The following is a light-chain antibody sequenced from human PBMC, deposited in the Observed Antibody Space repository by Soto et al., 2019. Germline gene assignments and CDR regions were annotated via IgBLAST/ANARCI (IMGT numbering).Light chain of an antibody. CDR2: SNN. J-gene: IGLJ1*01. CDR3: AAWDDSLKGFYV. CDR1: SSNIGSNT. V-gene: IGLV1-44*01. Sequence: QSVLTQPPSASGTPGQRVTISCSGSSSNIGSNTVNWYQQLPGTAPKLLIYSNNHRPSGFPDRFSGSKSGTSASLAISGLQSEDESDYYCAAWDDSLKGFYVFGTGTKVTVL.